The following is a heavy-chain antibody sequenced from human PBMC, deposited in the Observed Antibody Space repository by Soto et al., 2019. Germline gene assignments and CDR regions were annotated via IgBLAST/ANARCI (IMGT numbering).Heavy chain of an antibody. D-gene: IGHD3-10*02. V-gene: IGHV4-38-2*01. CDR3: ARGGPYFYVSARYHFDY. CDR2: VSHSGST. CDR1: GFSISSGYF. J-gene: IGHJ4*02. Sequence: SETLSLTCAVSGFSISSGYFWGCIRQPPGKGLEWIGSVSHSGSTYHNPSLKSRVTLSLDTSNNRFSLRLSSVTAADTAVYYCARGGPYFYVSARYHFDYWGQGALVTVSS.